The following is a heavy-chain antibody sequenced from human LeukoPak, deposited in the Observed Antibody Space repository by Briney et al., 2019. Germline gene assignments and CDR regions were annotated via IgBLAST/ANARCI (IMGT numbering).Heavy chain of an antibody. Sequence: GASVNVSCKASGYTFTKYAIHWVRQAPGQRLEWMGWINVGNGNTKYSQKFQGRVTITRDTSASTAYMELSSLRSEDTAVYYCARVPMVISALWDYWGQGTLVTVSS. CDR3: ARVPMVISALWDY. CDR1: GYTFTKYA. J-gene: IGHJ4*02. V-gene: IGHV1-3*01. D-gene: IGHD4/OR15-4a*01. CDR2: INVGNGNT.